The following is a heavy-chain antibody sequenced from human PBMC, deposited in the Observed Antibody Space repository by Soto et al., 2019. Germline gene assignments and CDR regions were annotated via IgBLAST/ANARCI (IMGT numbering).Heavy chain of an antibody. Sequence: QEHLVESGGGVVQPGRSLRLSCAASGSIFSGYGMHWVRQAPGKGLEWVAVIWNDGSNKYYADSVKGRFTISRDNSKNMLYLQMDSLRAEDTAVYYCDGDGIGGTAFRGFCDYWGQGTLVTVSA. CDR1: GSIFSGYG. J-gene: IGHJ4*02. CDR2: IWNDGSNK. D-gene: IGHD1-7*01. CDR3: DGDGIGGTAFRGFCDY. V-gene: IGHV3-33*01.